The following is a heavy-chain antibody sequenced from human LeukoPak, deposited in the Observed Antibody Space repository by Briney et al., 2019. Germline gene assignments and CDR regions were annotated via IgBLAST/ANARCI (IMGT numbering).Heavy chain of an antibody. CDR3: ARAKPKNMVRGLIMRRESRYYFDY. CDR2: INPSGGST. Sequence: ASVKVSCKASGYIFTSYNIYWVRQAPGQGLEWMGIINPSGGSTNYAQKFQGRVTMTRDTSTSTVYMELSSLRSEDTAVYYCARAKPKNMVRGLIMRRESRYYFDYWGQGTLVTVSS. V-gene: IGHV1-46*01. CDR1: GYIFTSYN. D-gene: IGHD3-10*01. J-gene: IGHJ4*02.